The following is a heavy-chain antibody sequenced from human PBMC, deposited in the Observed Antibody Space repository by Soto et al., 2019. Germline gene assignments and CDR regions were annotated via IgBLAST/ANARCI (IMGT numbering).Heavy chain of an antibody. CDR3: AKVAGGYSNYALDS. D-gene: IGHD4-4*01. J-gene: IGHJ4*02. CDR1: GFTFSRCG. Sequence: GGSLRLSCAASGFTFSRCGMHWVLQAPCKGLEWVTLISYDGVDEYYADSVKGRFTISRDNSKNMLYLQLNSLRTDDTAVYFCAKVAGGYSNYALDSWGQGTLVTVSS. CDR2: ISYDGVDE. V-gene: IGHV3-30*18.